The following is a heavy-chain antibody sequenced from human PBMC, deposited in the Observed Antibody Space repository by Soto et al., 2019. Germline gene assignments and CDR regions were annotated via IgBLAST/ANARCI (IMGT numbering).Heavy chain of an antibody. J-gene: IGHJ4*02. D-gene: IGHD5-18*01. V-gene: IGHV3-23*01. Sequence: GGSLRLSCAASGFTFSSYAMSWVRQAPGKGLEWVSAISGSGGSTYYADSVKGRFTISRDNSKNTLYLQMNSLRAEDMAVYYCAKDGYSYGSYFDYWGQGTLVTVSS. CDR1: GFTFSSYA. CDR2: ISGSGGST. CDR3: AKDGYSYGSYFDY.